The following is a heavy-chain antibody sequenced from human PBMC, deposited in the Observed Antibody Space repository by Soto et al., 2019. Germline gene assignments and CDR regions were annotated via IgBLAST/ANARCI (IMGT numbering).Heavy chain of an antibody. Sequence: SETLSLTCAVYGGSFSGYYWSWIRQPPGKGLEWIGEINHSGSTNYNPSLKSRVTISVDTSKNQFSLKLSSVTAADTAVYYCARGELYTATHYMDVWGKGTTVTVSS. CDR2: INHSGST. D-gene: IGHD5-18*01. V-gene: IGHV4-34*01. J-gene: IGHJ6*03. CDR3: ARGELYTATHYMDV. CDR1: GGSFSGYY.